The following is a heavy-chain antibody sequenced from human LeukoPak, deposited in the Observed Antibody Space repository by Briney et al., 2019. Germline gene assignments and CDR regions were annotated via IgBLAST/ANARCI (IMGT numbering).Heavy chain of an antibody. J-gene: IGHJ4*02. CDR3: ARLPLYYDSSGYQD. Sequence: SETLPLTCAVSGYSISSGYYWGWIRQPPGKGLEWIGSIYHSGSTYYNPSLKSRVTISVDTSKNQFSLKLSSVTAADTAVYYCARLPLYYDSSGYQDWGQGTLVTVSS. CDR1: GYSISSGYY. V-gene: IGHV4-38-2*01. D-gene: IGHD3-22*01. CDR2: IYHSGST.